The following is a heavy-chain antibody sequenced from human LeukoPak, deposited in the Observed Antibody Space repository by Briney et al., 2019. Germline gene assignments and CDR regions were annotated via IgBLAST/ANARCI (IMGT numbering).Heavy chain of an antibody. CDR3: ARDRGSGAYYYYGMDV. D-gene: IGHD2-15*01. V-gene: IGHV1-69*13. CDR1: GGTFSSYA. CDR2: IIPIFGTA. J-gene: IGHJ6*02. Sequence: SVKVSCKAPGGTFSSYAISWVRQAPGQGLEWMGGIIPIFGTANYAQKFQGRVTITADESTSTAYMELSSLRSEDTAVYYCARDRGSGAYYYYGMDVWGQGTTVTVSS.